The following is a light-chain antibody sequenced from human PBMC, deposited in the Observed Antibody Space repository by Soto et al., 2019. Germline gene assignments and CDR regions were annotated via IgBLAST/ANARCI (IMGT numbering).Light chain of an antibody. J-gene: IGKJ1*01. CDR2: KAS. CDR3: QQYDTNSPT. V-gene: IGKV1-5*03. Sequence: DIQMTQSPSTLSASVGDRVTITCRASQSIRTWLAWYQQKPGKAPKFLMSKASTLQSGIPSRFSGSGSETDFTLSISSLQPDDFATYYCQQYDTNSPTFGQGTKVDIK. CDR1: QSIRTW.